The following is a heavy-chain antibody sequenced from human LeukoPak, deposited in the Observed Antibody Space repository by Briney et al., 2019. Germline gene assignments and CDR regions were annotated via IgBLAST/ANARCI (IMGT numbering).Heavy chain of an antibody. V-gene: IGHV1-69*13. CDR1: GGTFSSYA. CDR2: IIPIFGTA. Sequence: ASVKVSCKASGGTFSSYAISWVRQAPGQGLEWMGGIIPIFGTANYAQKFQGRVTITADESTSTAYVELSSLRSEDTAVYYCARVQSLGIFVGGYFDNWGQGTLVTVSS. D-gene: IGHD7-27*01. CDR3: ARVQSLGIFVGGYFDN. J-gene: IGHJ4*02.